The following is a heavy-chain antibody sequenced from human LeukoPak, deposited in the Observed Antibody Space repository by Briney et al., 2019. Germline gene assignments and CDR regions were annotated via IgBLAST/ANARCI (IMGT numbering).Heavy chain of an antibody. D-gene: IGHD3-10*01. Sequence: GSLRLSCAASGFTFSSYSMNWVRQAPGKGLGWVSSISSSSSYIYYADSVKGRFTISRDNAKNSLYLQMNSLRAEDTAAYYCARGRITMVRGVTDFDYWGQGTLVTVSS. V-gene: IGHV3-21*01. CDR3: ARGRITMVRGVTDFDY. CDR2: ISSSSSYI. J-gene: IGHJ4*02. CDR1: GFTFSSYS.